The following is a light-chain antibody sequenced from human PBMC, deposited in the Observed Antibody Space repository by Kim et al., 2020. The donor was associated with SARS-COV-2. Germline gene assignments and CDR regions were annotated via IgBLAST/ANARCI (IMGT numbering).Light chain of an antibody. CDR3: QQRSNWYT. CDR1: HSVNSY. J-gene: IGKJ2*01. Sequence: LSLSPGESAPLSCRASHSVNSYLAWYQQKPGQAPRLLIYEASNRATGIPARFSGSGSGTDFTLTISSLEPEDFAVYYCQQRSNWYTFGQGTKLEI. CDR2: EAS. V-gene: IGKV3-11*01.